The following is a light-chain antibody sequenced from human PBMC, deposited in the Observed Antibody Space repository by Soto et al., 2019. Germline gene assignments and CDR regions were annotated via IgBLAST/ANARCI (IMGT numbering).Light chain of an antibody. V-gene: IGLV1-40*01. J-gene: IGLJ1*01. CDR2: GNT. Sequence: QSVLTQPPSVSGAPGQRVTISCTGSSSNIGAGYPVHWYQQLPGTAPKLLIHGNTNRPSGVPDRFSGSRSGLAITGLQAEDEADYYCQSYDSSLSGYVFGTGTKLTV. CDR1: SSNIGAGYP. CDR3: QSYDSSLSGYV.